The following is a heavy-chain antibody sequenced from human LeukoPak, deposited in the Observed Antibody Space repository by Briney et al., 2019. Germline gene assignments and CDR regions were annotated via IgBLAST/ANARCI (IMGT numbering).Heavy chain of an antibody. CDR1: GGSISGYQ. J-gene: IGHJ4*02. Sequence: SETLSLTCTVSGGSISGYQWSWIRQPPGKGLEWIGYIYYSGSTNYNPSLKSRVTISVDTSKNQFSLKLSSVTAADTAVYYCARRKWELLIWDYWGQGTLVTVSS. CDR3: ARRKWELLIWDY. CDR2: IYYSGST. V-gene: IGHV4-59*01. D-gene: IGHD1-26*01.